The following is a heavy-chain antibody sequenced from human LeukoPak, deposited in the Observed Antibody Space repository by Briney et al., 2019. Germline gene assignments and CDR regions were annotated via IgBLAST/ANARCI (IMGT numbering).Heavy chain of an antibody. D-gene: IGHD4-17*01. CDR1: GYTFNSHY. J-gene: IGHJ6*02. CDR2: INPNSDDT. CDR3: ARDGAVLFFFKLNTAYDMDV. Sequence: ASVKVSCKASGYTFNSHYVHWVRQAPGQGGEWVGWINPNSDDTNYAQKFQDRVTITRDRSSSTVYMELSRVRSADTAVYYCARDGAVLFFFKLNTAYDMDVWGQGTTVTVSS. V-gene: IGHV1-2*02.